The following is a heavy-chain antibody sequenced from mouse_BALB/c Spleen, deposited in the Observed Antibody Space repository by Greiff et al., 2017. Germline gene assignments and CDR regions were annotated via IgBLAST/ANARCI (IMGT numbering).Heavy chain of an antibody. CDR1: GYAFTNYL. CDR2: INPGSGGT. Sequence: QVQLQQSGAELVRPGTSVKVSCKASGYAFTNYLIEWVKQRPGQGLEWIGVINPGSGGTNYNEKFKGKATLTADKSTSTAYMQLSSLTSDDSAVYFCARSVITTDQYYAVDYWGQGTSVTVSS. CDR3: ARSVITTDQYYAVDY. J-gene: IGHJ4*01. D-gene: IGHD1-1*01. V-gene: IGHV1-54*01.